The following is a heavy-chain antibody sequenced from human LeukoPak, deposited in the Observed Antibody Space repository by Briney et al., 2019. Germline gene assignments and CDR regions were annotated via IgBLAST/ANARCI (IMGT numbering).Heavy chain of an antibody. J-gene: IGHJ4*02. D-gene: IGHD3-22*01. Sequence: GGSLRLSCAASGLTFDDYAMHWVRQAPGKGLEWVSGISWNSGSIGYADSVKGRFTISRDYAKNALYLQMNSLRAEDMALYYCAKGSDYDSSGPFDYWGQGTLVTVSS. CDR3: AKGSDYDSSGPFDY. CDR2: ISWNSGSI. V-gene: IGHV3-9*03. CDR1: GLTFDDYA.